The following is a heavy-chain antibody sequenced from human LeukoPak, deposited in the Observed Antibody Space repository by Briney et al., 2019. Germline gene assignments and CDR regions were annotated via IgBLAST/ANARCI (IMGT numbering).Heavy chain of an antibody. J-gene: IGHJ3*02. CDR1: GGSLSSGTYY. Sequence: SETLSLTCTVSGGSLSSGTYYWNWFRQPAGKGLEWIGRIYASGSTNYNPSLKSRVTISVDTSKNQFSLKLTSVTAADTAVYYCARDGYCSSARCSDAFDIWGQGTMVTVSS. V-gene: IGHV4-61*02. CDR3: ARDGYCSSARCSDAFDI. CDR2: IYASGST. D-gene: IGHD2-2*03.